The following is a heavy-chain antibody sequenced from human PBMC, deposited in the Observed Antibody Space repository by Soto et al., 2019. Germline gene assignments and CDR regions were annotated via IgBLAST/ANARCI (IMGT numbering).Heavy chain of an antibody. V-gene: IGHV4-34*01. CDR1: GGPFSGYY. CDR3: ARVPHSSDYYYYMDV. D-gene: IGHD6-25*01. J-gene: IGHJ6*03. Sequence: PSETLSVTYAVSGGPFSGYYWDWIRQPPGKGLEWIGEINHSGSTNYNPSLKSRVTISVDTSKNQFSLKLSSVTAADTAVYYCARVPHSSDYYYYMDVWGKGTTVT. CDR2: INHSGST.